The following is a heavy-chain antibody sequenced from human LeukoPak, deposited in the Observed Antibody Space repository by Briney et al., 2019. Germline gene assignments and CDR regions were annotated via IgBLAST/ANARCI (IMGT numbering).Heavy chain of an antibody. CDR3: ARDLAVAARRRFDP. V-gene: IGHV3-7*01. Sequence: PGGSLRLSCAASGFTFSSYWMSWVRQAPGKGLEWVANIKQDGSEKYYVDSVKGRFTISRDNAKNSLYLQMNSLRAEDTAVYYCARDLAVAARRRFDPWGQGTLVTVSS. CDR2: IKQDGSEK. D-gene: IGHD6-19*01. CDR1: GFTFSSYW. J-gene: IGHJ5*02.